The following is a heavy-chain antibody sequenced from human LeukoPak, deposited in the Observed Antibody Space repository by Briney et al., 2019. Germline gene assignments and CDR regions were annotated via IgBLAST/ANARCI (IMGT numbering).Heavy chain of an antibody. CDR3: ARKDGDY. Sequence: KPSETLSLTCTVSGVSISSYHWSWIRQPPVKGLEWIGYIYNSGSTNYNPSLKSRVTISVDTSKNQVSLKLSSVTAADTAVYYCARKDGDYWGQGILVTVPS. CDR1: GVSISSYH. V-gene: IGHV4-59*01. D-gene: IGHD2-15*01. CDR2: IYNSGST. J-gene: IGHJ4*02.